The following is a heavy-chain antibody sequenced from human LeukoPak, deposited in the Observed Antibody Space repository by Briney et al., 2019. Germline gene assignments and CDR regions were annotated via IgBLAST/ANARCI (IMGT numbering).Heavy chain of an antibody. CDR3: ARDQNPVLRFLEWLLPNNWFDP. CDR2: INPNSGGT. Sequence: ASVKVSCKASGYTFTGYYMHWVRQATGQGLEWMGWINPNSGGTNYAQKFQGRVTMTRDTSISTAYMELSRLRSDDTAVYYCARDQNPVLRFLEWLLPNNWFDPWGQGTLVTVSS. CDR1: GYTFTGYY. D-gene: IGHD3-3*01. V-gene: IGHV1-2*02. J-gene: IGHJ5*02.